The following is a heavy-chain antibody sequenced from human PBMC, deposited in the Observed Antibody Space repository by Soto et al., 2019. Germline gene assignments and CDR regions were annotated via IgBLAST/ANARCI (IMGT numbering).Heavy chain of an antibody. CDR2: IYQSGST. Sequence: SETLSLTCAVSGGSISSGSYSWTWVRRPPGKGLEWIGYIYQSGSTNYNPSFKTRVTISVDRSQNQFSLMLHSVTAADTAVYYCARGSVVRGLPYYYGMDVWGQGTTVTVSS. V-gene: IGHV4-30-2*01. CDR3: ARGSVVRGLPYYYGMDV. D-gene: IGHD3-10*01. J-gene: IGHJ6*02. CDR1: GGSISSGSYS.